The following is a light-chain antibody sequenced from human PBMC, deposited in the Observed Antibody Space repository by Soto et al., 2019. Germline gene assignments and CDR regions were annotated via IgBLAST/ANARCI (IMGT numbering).Light chain of an antibody. Sequence: QSVLTQPPSVSGAPGQRITISCTGSRSNIGADYAVHWYQQLPGAAPKLLIYANTNRPSGVPYRFSGSKSGTSASLAITGLQTEDDADYYCQSYDSGLSAVVFGGGTKLTVL. CDR1: RSNIGADYA. CDR2: ANT. CDR3: QSYDSGLSAVV. J-gene: IGLJ2*01. V-gene: IGLV1-40*01.